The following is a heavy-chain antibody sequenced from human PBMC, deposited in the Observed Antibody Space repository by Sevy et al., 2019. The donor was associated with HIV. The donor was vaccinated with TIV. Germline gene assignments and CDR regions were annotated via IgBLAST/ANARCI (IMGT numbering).Heavy chain of an antibody. CDR3: ARDPRMYGDYLLAYFDY. V-gene: IGHV3-33*01. CDR1: GFTPSTYG. D-gene: IGHD2-8*01. CDR2: IGYDGSNI. J-gene: IGHJ4*02. Sequence: GGSLRLSCAASGFTPSTYGMHWVRQAPGKGLEWVAVIGYDGSNIYYVDSVKGRFTISRDNSKNTLFLQMDSLRAEDTAIYYCARDPRMYGDYLLAYFDYWGQGTLVTVSS.